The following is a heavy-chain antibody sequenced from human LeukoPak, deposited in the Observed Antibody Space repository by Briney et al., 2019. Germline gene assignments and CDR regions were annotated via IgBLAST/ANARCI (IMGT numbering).Heavy chain of an antibody. D-gene: IGHD2-15*01. V-gene: IGHV1-69*13. CDR2: IIPIFGTA. Sequence: SVKVSCKASGGTFSSYAISWVRQAPGQGLEWMGGIIPIFGTANYAQKFQGRVTITADESTSTAYMELSSLRSEDTAVYYCARERFVVVVAATLADYYYGMDVWGQGTTVTVSS. J-gene: IGHJ6*02. CDR3: ARERFVVVVAATLADYYYGMDV. CDR1: GGTFSSYA.